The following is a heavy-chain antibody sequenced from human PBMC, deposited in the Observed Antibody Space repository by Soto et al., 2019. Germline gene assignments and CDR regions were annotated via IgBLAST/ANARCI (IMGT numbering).Heavy chain of an antibody. CDR2: TYYSGHT. CDR1: GGSISSGAYC. J-gene: IGHJ4*02. CDR3: ARLLLSGWPQYFFDY. Sequence: PSETLSLTCTVSGGSISSGAYCWSWIRQHPGKGLEWIGYTYYSGHTYYNPSLKSRVTISVDTSKNQFSLELSSVTAADTAVYYCARLLLSGWPQYFFDYWGQGTLVTVSS. V-gene: IGHV4-31*03. D-gene: IGHD6-19*01.